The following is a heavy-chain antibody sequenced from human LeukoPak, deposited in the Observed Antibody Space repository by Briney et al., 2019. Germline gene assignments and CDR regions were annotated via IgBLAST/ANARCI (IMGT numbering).Heavy chain of an antibody. CDR1: GFIFDDHA. CDR2: ISWDGGGT. J-gene: IGHJ4*02. Sequence: GGSPRLSCAASGFIFDDHAMHWVRQAPGKGLEWVSLISWDGGGTYYADSVKGRFTISRDNSKNSLYLQMNSLRAEDTALYYCAKGYSSGWYDVFDYWGQGTLVTVSS. V-gene: IGHV3-43D*03. D-gene: IGHD6-19*01. CDR3: AKGYSSGWYDVFDY.